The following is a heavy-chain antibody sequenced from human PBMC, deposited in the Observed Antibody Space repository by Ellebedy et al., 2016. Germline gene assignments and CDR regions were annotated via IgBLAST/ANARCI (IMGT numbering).Heavy chain of an antibody. CDR1: GFTFSSYW. V-gene: IGHV3-7*04. J-gene: IGHJ4*02. CDR2: IKQDGSER. Sequence: GESLKISXVGSGFTFSSYWMSWVRQSPGKGLEWVANIKQDGSERYYVDSLKGRFTISRDNAKKSLYLQLNSLRPEDTAVYFCTGPRSDSRGWLRADNWGQGTPVTVSS. D-gene: IGHD3-22*01. CDR3: TGPRSDSRGWLRADN.